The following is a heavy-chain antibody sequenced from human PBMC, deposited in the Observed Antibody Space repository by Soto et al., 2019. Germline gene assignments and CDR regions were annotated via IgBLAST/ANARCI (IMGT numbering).Heavy chain of an antibody. J-gene: IGHJ5*02. CDR2: IYYSGST. CDR1: GGSISSYY. Sequence: SETLSLTCTVSGGSISSYYWRWIRQPPGKGLEWIGYIYYSGSTNYNPSLKSRVTISVDTSKNQFSLKLSSVTAADTAVYYCARVERVRGVIRVEPWGQGTLVTVS. CDR3: ARVERVRGVIRVEP. V-gene: IGHV4-59*01. D-gene: IGHD3-10*01.